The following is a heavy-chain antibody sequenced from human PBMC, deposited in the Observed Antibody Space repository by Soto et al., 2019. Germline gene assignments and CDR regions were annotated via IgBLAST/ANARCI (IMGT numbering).Heavy chain of an antibody. V-gene: IGHV4-39*01. CDR3: ARQRTTVVTQAYFDH. J-gene: IGHJ4*02. CDR1: GESISSSSYY. D-gene: IGHD2-21*02. Sequence: PSETPSLTCIVSGESISSSSYYWGWIRHPPGKGLEWIGSIYYSGRTYYNPSFKSRVTISIDTSKNQFSLKLSSVTATDTAVYYCARQRTTVVTQAYFDHWGQGALVTVSS. CDR2: IYYSGRT.